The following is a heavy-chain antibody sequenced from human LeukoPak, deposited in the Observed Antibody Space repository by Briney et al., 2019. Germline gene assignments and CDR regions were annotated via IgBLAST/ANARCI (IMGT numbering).Heavy chain of an antibody. J-gene: IGHJ6*02. D-gene: IGHD6-19*01. CDR3: ARGDYSVAGSSGVYYFYGMDV. Sequence: SETLSLTCTVSGGFISSYYWSWIRQPAGKGLEWIGRIYASGGTNYSPSLKSRVTMSVDTSKNQFSLRLSSVTAADTAVYYCARGDYSVAGSSGVYYFYGMDVWGQGTTVTVSS. V-gene: IGHV4-4*07. CDR2: IYASGGT. CDR1: GGFISSYY.